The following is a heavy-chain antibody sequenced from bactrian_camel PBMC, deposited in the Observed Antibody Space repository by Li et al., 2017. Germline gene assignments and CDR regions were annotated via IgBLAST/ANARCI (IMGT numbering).Heavy chain of an antibody. D-gene: IGHD3*01. CDR2: IRRNGDA. CDR1: GYPSSRHC. J-gene: IGHJ4*01. V-gene: IGHV3-3*01. Sequence: HVQLVESGGGSVQAGGSLRLSCAHSGYPSSRHCMGWFRQAPGKAREGIAGIRRNGDAYYADSVKGRFTISRDNAKNIIYLQMSSLTPDDTAMYYCAAGTRIIVGDYCDGITDWGQGTQVTVS. CDR3: AAGTRIIVGDYCDGITD.